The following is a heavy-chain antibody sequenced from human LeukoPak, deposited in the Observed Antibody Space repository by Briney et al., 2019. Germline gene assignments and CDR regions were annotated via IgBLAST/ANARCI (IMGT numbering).Heavy chain of an antibody. V-gene: IGHV3-9*01. CDR3: VKAAFTVAPVYYFDF. Sequence: GGSLRLSCAASGFTFDDYAMHWVRQAPGKGLEWFSGISWNSGIIGYADSAKGRFTVSRDNAKNALYLQMHSLRPEDTAFYYCVKAAFTVAPVYYFDFWGQGTPVTVSS. D-gene: IGHD6-19*01. J-gene: IGHJ4*02. CDR1: GFTFDDYA. CDR2: ISWNSGII.